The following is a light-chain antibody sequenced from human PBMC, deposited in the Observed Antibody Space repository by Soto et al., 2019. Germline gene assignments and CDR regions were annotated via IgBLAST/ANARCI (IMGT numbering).Light chain of an antibody. CDR2: EVS. Sequence: QSALTQPPSASGSPGHSVTISCTGTSSDAGGYNYVSWYQQHPGKAPQLMIYEVSRRPSGVPDRFSGSKSGNTASLTVSGLQAEDEADYYCSSYAGSNNLLFGGGTKLTVL. CDR1: SSDAGGYNY. V-gene: IGLV2-8*01. J-gene: IGLJ2*01. CDR3: SSYAGSNNLL.